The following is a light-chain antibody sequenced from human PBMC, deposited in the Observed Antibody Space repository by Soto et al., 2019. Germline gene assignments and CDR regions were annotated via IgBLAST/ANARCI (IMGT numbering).Light chain of an antibody. V-gene: IGLV2-11*01. Sequence: QSALTQPRSVSGSPGQSITISCTGTSSDVGGYNYVSWYRQHPGKAPKLMIYEVSKRPSGVPDRFSGSMSGTTAALPISGLQADDEADAYYCAYAGRGTHYVFGTGTKVTVL. CDR1: SSDVGGYNY. CDR2: EVS. J-gene: IGLJ1*01. CDR3: CAYAGRGTHYV.